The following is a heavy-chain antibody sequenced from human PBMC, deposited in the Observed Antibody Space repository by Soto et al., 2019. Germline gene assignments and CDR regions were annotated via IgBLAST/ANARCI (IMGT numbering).Heavy chain of an antibody. Sequence: GGSLRLSCVASGFTFRNHGMHWVRQAPGKGLEWLAVTWYDGSNQFYADSVKGRFTISRDNSKSTLYLQMNSLRVEDTAVYYCARGSGHNSIDYWGQGTLVTVSS. J-gene: IGHJ4*02. CDR3: ARGSGHNSIDY. D-gene: IGHD1-20*01. CDR1: GFTFRNHG. V-gene: IGHV3-33*01. CDR2: TWYDGSNQ.